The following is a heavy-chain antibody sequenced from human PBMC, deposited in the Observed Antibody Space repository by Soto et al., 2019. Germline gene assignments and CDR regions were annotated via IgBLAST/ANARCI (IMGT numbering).Heavy chain of an antibody. J-gene: IGHJ4*02. CDR3: ARGDLSPYNVGYYFDY. V-gene: IGHV1-2*04. CDR2: INPNSGST. CDR1: GYTFTSYG. Sequence: ASVKVSCKASGYTFTSYGISWVRQAPGQGLEWMGWINPNSGSTNYAQKFQGWVTMTTDTSISTAYMELSRLRSDDTAVYYCARGDLSPYNVGYYFDYWGQGTLVTVSS. D-gene: IGHD1-20*01.